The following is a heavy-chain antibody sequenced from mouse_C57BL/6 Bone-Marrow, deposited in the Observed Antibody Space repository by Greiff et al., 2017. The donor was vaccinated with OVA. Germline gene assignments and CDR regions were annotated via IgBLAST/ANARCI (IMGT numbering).Heavy chain of an antibody. V-gene: IGHV2-2*01. CDR1: GFSLTSYG. J-gene: IGHJ4*01. CDR2: IWSGGST. D-gene: IGHD4-1*01. CDR3: ARRRNWDEGAMDD. Sequence: QVQLKESGPGLVQPSQSLSITCTVSGFSLTSYGVHWVRQSPGKGLEWLGVIWSGGSTAYNAALISRLSISKDNSKSQVFFKMNSRKAEDTAIDDCARRRNWDEGAMDDWGQGTSVTVSS.